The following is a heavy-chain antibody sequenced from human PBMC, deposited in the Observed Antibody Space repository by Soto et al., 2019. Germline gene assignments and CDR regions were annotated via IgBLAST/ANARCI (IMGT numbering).Heavy chain of an antibody. Sequence: ASETLSLTCTVSGGSITNNTYYWGWIRQPPGKGLEWIGSTYYTGNTYYNPSLKSRVTMSIDTPNSQFSLKLSSVTAADTAIYYCARARLRDNLDDWGQGTPVTVSS. CDR3: ARARLRDNLDD. J-gene: IGHJ4*02. D-gene: IGHD1-20*01. CDR1: GGSITNNTYY. V-gene: IGHV4-39*07. CDR2: TYYTGNT.